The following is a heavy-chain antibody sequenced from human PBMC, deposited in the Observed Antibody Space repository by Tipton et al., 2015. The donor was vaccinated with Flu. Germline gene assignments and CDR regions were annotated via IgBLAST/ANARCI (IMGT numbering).Heavy chain of an antibody. CDR2: IFHSGSK. V-gene: IGHV4-38-2*01. CDR3: ARHTGDSVRGVIDY. CDR1: GDSIGSGYY. Sequence: TLSLTCSVSGDSIGSGYYWGWIRQPPGKGLEWIGNIFHSGSKYYNPSLRSRVTISVDTSKNQFSLRLSSVTAADTAVYYCARHTGDSVRGVIDYWGQGTLVTVSS. J-gene: IGHJ4*02. D-gene: IGHD3-10*02.